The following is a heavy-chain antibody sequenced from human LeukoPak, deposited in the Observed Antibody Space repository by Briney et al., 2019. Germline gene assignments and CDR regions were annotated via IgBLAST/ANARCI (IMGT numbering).Heavy chain of an antibody. D-gene: IGHD6-19*01. Sequence: SVKVSCKASGGTFSSYAISWVRQAPGQGLEWMGRIIPILGIANYAQKFQGRVTITADKSTSTAYMELSSLRSEDTAVYYCARGSSGYYFDYWGQGTLVTVSS. CDR1: GGTFSSYA. CDR2: IIPILGIA. J-gene: IGHJ4*02. CDR3: ARGSSGYYFDY. V-gene: IGHV1-69*04.